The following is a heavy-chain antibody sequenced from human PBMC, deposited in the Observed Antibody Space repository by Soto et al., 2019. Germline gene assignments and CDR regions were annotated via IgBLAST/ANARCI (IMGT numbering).Heavy chain of an antibody. D-gene: IGHD5-12*01. Sequence: QLQLQESGSGLVKTSETLSLTCTVSGASISYGGFSWSWIRQSPGKGLEWIGYISHLESTYFHPSFKSRLTMSIDRTRNQFSLKLSSVTAADRDVYYCARGGGYDSFDYWAQGVLVTVSS. V-gene: IGHV4-30-2*06. J-gene: IGHJ4*02. CDR2: ISHLEST. CDR1: GASISYGGFS. CDR3: ARGGGYDSFDY.